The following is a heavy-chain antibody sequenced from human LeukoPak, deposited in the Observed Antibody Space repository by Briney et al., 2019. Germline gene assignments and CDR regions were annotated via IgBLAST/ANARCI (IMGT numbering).Heavy chain of an antibody. D-gene: IGHD2-15*01. J-gene: IGHJ4*02. Sequence: PGGSLGLSCEVSGFTFDNAWMSWVRQAPGKGLEWVGRIRSRTAGGTTDYGAPVKGRFTISRDDSKNTVYLQMNNLKSEDTAIYYCSTGGGTNDYWGQGTSVTVSS. CDR1: GFTFDNAW. V-gene: IGHV3-15*01. CDR2: IRSRTAGGTT. CDR3: STGGGTNDY.